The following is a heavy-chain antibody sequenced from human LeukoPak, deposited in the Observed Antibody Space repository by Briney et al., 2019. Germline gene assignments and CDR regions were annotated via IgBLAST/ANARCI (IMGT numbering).Heavy chain of an antibody. V-gene: IGHV1-69*05. CDR2: IIPIFGTA. D-gene: IGHD2-2*01. CDR3: ARGAKQLLTSRAYYYYYYMDV. CDR1: GGTFSSYA. Sequence: SVKVSCKASGGTFSSYAISWVRQAPGQGLEWMGGIIPIFGTANYAQKFQGRVTITTDESTSTAYMELSSLRSEDTAVYYCARGAKQLLTSRAYYYYYYMDVWGKGTTVTVSS. J-gene: IGHJ6*03.